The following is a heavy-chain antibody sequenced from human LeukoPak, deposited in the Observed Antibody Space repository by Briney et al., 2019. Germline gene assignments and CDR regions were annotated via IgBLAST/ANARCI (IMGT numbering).Heavy chain of an antibody. CDR1: GFSFGSFA. V-gene: IGHV3-30-3*01. CDR3: ARDGNSGYDLTYYYGMDV. D-gene: IGHD5-12*01. Sequence: PGGSLRLSCAASGFSFGSFAMHWVRQAPGKGLEWVAVTPYDGNNKYYADSVKGRFTISRDNSKNTLYLQMNSLRAEDTALYYCARDGNSGYDLTYYYGMDVWGQGTTVTVAS. CDR2: TPYDGNNK. J-gene: IGHJ6*02.